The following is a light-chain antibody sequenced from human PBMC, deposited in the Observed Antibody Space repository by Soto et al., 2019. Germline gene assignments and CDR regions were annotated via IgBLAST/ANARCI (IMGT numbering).Light chain of an antibody. V-gene: IGKV3-15*01. CDR1: QSVSSN. CDR3: QQYNNWPLT. J-gene: IGKJ3*01. Sequence: EIVMTQSPATLSVSPGERATLSCRASQSVSSNLAWYQQKPGPAPRLLIYGASTRATGIPARFSGSGSGTECTLTIISLQSEDFAVYYCQQYNNWPLTFGPGTKVDIK. CDR2: GAS.